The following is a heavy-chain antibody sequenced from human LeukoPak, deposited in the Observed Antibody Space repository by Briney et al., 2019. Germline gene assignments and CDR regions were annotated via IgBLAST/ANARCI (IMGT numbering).Heavy chain of an antibody. CDR3: ARDSFGGNSVVYWFDP. Sequence: PGGSLRLSCAASGFTFSSYSMNWVRQAPGKGLEWVSSISSSSSYIYYADSVKGQFTISRDNAKNSLYLQMNSLRAEGTAVYYCARDSFGGNSVVYWFDPWGQGTLVTVSS. J-gene: IGHJ5*02. CDR1: GFTFSSYS. CDR2: ISSSSSYI. D-gene: IGHD4-23*01. V-gene: IGHV3-21*01.